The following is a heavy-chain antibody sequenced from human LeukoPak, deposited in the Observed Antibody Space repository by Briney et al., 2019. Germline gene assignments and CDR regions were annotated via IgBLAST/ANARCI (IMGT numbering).Heavy chain of an antibody. CDR1: GYTFTSYD. CDR2: MSPKSGNT. V-gene: IGHV1-8*01. J-gene: IGHJ4*02. Sequence: ASVKVSCKASGYTFTSYDINWVRQATGHGFEWMGWMSPKSGNTGYAQNFQGRVTMTRDTSISTAYMELSSLRSEDTAVYYCARGLGSSSDYWGQGTLVTVSS. CDR3: ARGLGSSSDY. D-gene: IGHD6-13*01.